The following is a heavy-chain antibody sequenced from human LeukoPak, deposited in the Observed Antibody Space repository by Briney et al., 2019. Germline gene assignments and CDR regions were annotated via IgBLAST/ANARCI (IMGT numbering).Heavy chain of an antibody. CDR3: AKATGRGYSYPADY. J-gene: IGHJ4*02. Sequence: GGSLRLSCAASGFTFSSYAMSWVRQAPGKGLEWVSAISGSGGSTYYADSVKGRFTISRGNSKNTLYLQMNSLRAEDTAVYYCAKATGRGYSYPADYWGQGTLVTVSS. CDR2: ISGSGGST. D-gene: IGHD5-18*01. CDR1: GFTFSSYA. V-gene: IGHV3-23*01.